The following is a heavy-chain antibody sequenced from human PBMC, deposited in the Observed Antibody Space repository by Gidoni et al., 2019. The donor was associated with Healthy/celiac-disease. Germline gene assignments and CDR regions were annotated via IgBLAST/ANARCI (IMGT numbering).Heavy chain of an antibody. CDR1: GFTFRSYA. V-gene: IGHV3-30-3*01. CDR2: ISYDGSNK. Sequence: QVQLVESGGGVVQPGRSLRLSCAASGFTFRSYAMHWVRQAPGKGLEWVAVISYDGSNKYYADSVKGRFTISRDNSKNTLYLQMNSLRAEDTAVYYCARDDQDYYGSGSYLTTRPNDYWGQGTLVTVSS. J-gene: IGHJ4*02. CDR3: ARDDQDYYGSGSYLTTRPNDY. D-gene: IGHD3-10*01.